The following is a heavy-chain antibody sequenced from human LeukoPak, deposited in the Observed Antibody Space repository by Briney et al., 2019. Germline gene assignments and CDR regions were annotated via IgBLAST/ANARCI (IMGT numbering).Heavy chain of an antibody. CDR1: GYSFTRYS. V-gene: IGHV1-18*01. Sequence: SVKVSCKTSGYSFTRYSILWVRPAPGQGLEWMGWISTYNGDTNYAQQLQGSVTMTRDTSKSTAYMEMRSLTSDDTAVYYCARDPENTGGRNLDFDYWGQGTLVTVSS. J-gene: IGHJ4*02. D-gene: IGHD2-8*02. CDR2: ISTYNGDT. CDR3: ARDPENTGGRNLDFDY.